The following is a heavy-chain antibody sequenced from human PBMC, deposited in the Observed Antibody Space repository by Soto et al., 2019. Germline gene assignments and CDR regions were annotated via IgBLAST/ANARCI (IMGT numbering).Heavy chain of an antibody. V-gene: IGHV3-30*03. CDR3: VGGQYYFDY. CDR2: ISYDGSDK. D-gene: IGHD3-10*01. J-gene: IGHJ4*02. CDR1: GFPFTSYG. Sequence: QVQMVESGGGVVQPGRSLRLSCAASGFPFTSYGMHWVREGPDKWLEWVAIISYDGSDKYYADSVKGRFTISRDNSKNSLYLQMNSLRPEDTALDYCVGGQYYFDYRGQGTLVIVSS.